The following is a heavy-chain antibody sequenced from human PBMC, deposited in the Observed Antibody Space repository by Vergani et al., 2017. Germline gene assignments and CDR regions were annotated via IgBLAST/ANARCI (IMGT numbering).Heavy chain of an antibody. CDR3: ARDSTANTALLNNFNYYYMDV. J-gene: IGHJ6*03. Sequence: QAQLVQSGPEVKKPGASVKISCKASEYSFTAYFIHWLRQAPGQGLEWMGCINPHSGATKSAHKFQGRVTMSRDTSIRTAYMEVSRLKSDDAAVYYCARDSTANTALLNNFNYYYMDVWGEGTTVIVSS. CDR2: INPHSGAT. D-gene: IGHD2-2*02. CDR1: EYSFTAYF. V-gene: IGHV1-2*07.